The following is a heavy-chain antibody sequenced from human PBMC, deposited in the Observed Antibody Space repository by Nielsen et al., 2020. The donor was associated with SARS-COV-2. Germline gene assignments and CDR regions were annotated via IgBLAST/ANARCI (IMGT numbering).Heavy chain of an antibody. J-gene: IGHJ4*02. Sequence: SVKVSCKASGGTFSSYAISWVRQAPGQGLEWMGGIIPIFGTANYAQKFQGRVTITRDTSASTAYMELSSLRSEDTAVYYCATDRSYIAAAGILDYWGQGTLVTVSS. CDR3: ATDRSYIAAAGILDY. CDR1: GGTFSSYA. D-gene: IGHD6-13*01. V-gene: IGHV1-69*05. CDR2: IIPIFGTA.